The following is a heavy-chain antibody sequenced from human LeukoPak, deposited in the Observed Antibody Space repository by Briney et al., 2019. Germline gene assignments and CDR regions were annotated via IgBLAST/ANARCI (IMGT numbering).Heavy chain of an antibody. V-gene: IGHV3-30*04. D-gene: IGHD3-3*01. CDR2: ISYDGSNK. J-gene: IGHJ6*03. CDR1: GFTFSSYA. Sequence: GGSLRLSCAASGFTFSSYAMHWVRQAPGKGLEWVAVISYDGSNKYYADSVKGRFTISRDNSKNTLYLQKNSLRAEDTAVYYCARGKRITIRYYYYMDVWGKGTTVTVSS. CDR3: ARGKRITIRYYYYMDV.